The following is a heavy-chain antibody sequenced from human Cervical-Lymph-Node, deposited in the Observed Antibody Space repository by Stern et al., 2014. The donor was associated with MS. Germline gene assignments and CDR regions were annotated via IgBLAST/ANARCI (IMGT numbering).Heavy chain of an antibody. J-gene: IGHJ4*02. CDR1: GGSISSSSYY. V-gene: IGHV4-39*01. CDR3: ASIAAQGAC. Sequence: QVQLQQSGPGLVKPSETLSLTCTVSGGSISSSSYYWGWIRQPPGKGLEWIGSIYYSGSTYYNPSLKSRVTISVDTSKNQFPLKLSSVTAADTAVYYCASIAAQGACWGQGTLVTVSS. CDR2: IYYSGST. D-gene: IGHD6-6*01.